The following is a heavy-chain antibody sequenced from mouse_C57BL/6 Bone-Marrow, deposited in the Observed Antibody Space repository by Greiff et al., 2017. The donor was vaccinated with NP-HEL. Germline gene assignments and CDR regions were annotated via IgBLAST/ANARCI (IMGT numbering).Heavy chain of an antibody. D-gene: IGHD1-1*01. CDR1: GYTFTSYW. CDR2: IDPSDSYT. Sequence: QVQLQQPGAELVRPGPSVKLSCKASGYTFTSYWMHWVKQRPGQGLEWIGVIDPSDSYTNYNQKFKGKATLTVDTSSSTAYMQLSSLTSEDSAVYYCARRLDPGYYGSTYCFDYWGQGTTLTVSS. V-gene: IGHV1-59*01. J-gene: IGHJ2*01. CDR3: ARRLDPGYYGSTYCFDY.